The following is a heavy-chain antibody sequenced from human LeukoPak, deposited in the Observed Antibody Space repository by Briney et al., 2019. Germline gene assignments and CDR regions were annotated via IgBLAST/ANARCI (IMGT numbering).Heavy chain of an antibody. J-gene: IGHJ4*02. CDR2: ICYSGST. D-gene: IGHD6-13*01. CDR3: ARLPGIAAV. CDR1: GGSTSRYY. Sequence: TSETLSLTCTVSGGSTSRYYWSWLRQPPGKRLEWLGYICYSGSTTYNPSLKSRLTMSVDTSKNQISRKLISLTAADTAVYYCARLPGIAAVWGQGTLVTVSS. V-gene: IGHV4-59*08.